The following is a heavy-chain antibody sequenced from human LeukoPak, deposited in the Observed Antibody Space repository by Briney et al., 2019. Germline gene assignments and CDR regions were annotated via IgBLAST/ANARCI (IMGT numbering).Heavy chain of an antibody. CDR2: ISSSSSYI. V-gene: IGHV3-21*01. CDR3: ARDLETIFGVVTDPLDY. D-gene: IGHD3-3*01. J-gene: IGHJ4*02. Sequence: GGSLRLSCAAPGFTLSSYSMNWVRQAPGKGLEWVSSISSSSSYIYYADSVKGRFTISRDNAKNSLYLQMNSLRAEDTAVYYCARDLETIFGVVTDPLDYWGQGTLVTVSS. CDR1: GFTLSSYS.